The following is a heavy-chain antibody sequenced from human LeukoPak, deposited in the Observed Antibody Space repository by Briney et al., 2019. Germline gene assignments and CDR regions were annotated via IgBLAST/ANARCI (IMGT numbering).Heavy chain of an antibody. CDR3: ARGKYGRTVYCDFLSCYYYYYYMDV. D-gene: IGHD3-3*01. V-gene: IGHV1-8*03. Sequence: ASVKVSCKASGYTFTSYDINWVRQATGQGLEWMGGMNPNSGNTGYAQKFQGRVTITRHTSISTAYMDLSSLRSEDTAVYYCARGKYGRTVYCDFLSCYYYYYYMDVGGKGTTVTVSS. J-gene: IGHJ6*03. CDR2: MNPNSGNT. CDR1: GYTFTSYD.